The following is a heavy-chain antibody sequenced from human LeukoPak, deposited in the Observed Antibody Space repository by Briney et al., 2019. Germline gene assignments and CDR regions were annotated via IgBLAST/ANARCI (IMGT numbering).Heavy chain of an antibody. J-gene: IGHJ6*02. D-gene: IGHD3-16*01. V-gene: IGHV3-72*01. Sequence: QPGGSLRLSCEASGFIFSDHYMDWVRQAPGEGLEWVGRSRGKAHSYSTEYAASVKGRFTISRDGSKNSLYLQMNSLKVEDTAVYYCARGAAATAYTANYYGEDVWGQGTTVTVSS. CDR3: ARGAAATAYTANYYGEDV. CDR2: SRGKAHSYST. CDR1: GFIFSDHY.